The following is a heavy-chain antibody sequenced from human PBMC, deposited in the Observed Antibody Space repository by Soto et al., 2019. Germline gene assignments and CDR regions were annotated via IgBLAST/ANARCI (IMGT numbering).Heavy chain of an antibody. V-gene: IGHV3-30-3*01. Sequence: GGSLRLSCAASRFTFSSYTMHWVRQAPGKGLEWVAVISYDGSNKDYADSVKGRFTISRDNSKNTLYLQMNSLRAEDTAVYYCARAHVWFGELLGGYYLDSWGQGT. J-gene: IGHJ4*02. CDR1: RFTFSSYT. CDR3: ARAHVWFGELLGGYYLDS. CDR2: ISYDGSNK. D-gene: IGHD3-10*01.